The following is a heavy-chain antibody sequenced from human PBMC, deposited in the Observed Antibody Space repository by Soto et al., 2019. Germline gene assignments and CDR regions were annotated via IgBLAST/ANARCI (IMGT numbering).Heavy chain of an antibody. CDR1: GIPFSSYA. CDR3: AKDYTSGWFYFGY. Sequence: GGNIRPFCAALGIPFSSYALPWVRQVPGKGLEWVSSFRASDGTTYYADSVKGRFTISRDNSKNTLFLQMNSLRAEDTALYYCAKDYTSGWFYFGYWGQGTLVTVSS. V-gene: IGHV3-23*01. CDR2: FRASDGTT. D-gene: IGHD6-19*01. J-gene: IGHJ4*02.